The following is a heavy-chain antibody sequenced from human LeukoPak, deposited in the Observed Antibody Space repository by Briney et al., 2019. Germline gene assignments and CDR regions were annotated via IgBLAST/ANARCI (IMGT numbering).Heavy chain of an antibody. CDR1: GYTFPNYG. CDR2: VSGYNGNT. D-gene: IGHD1-7*01. Sequence: ASVKVSCKASGYTFPNYGVSRVRQAPGQGLEWMGWVSGYNGNTNFAKNVQGRVTMTTDTSTSTAYMELRSLRSDDTAVYYCARALGSGTHYYYYYMDVWGKGTTVTVSS. V-gene: IGHV1-18*01. J-gene: IGHJ6*03. CDR3: ARALGSGTHYYYYYMDV.